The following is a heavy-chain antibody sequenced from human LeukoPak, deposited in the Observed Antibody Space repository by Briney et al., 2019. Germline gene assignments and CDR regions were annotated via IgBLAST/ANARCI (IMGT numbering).Heavy chain of an antibody. Sequence: PSETLSLTCAVCGGSFSGYYWSWIRQPPGKGLEWIGEINHSGSTNYNPSLKSRVTISVDTSKNQFSLKLSSVTAADTAVYYCARGGKAWIQLWLRGLDYWGQGTLVTVSS. CDR1: GGSFSGYY. CDR2: INHSGST. J-gene: IGHJ4*02. D-gene: IGHD5-18*01. V-gene: IGHV4-34*01. CDR3: ARGGKAWIQLWLRGLDY.